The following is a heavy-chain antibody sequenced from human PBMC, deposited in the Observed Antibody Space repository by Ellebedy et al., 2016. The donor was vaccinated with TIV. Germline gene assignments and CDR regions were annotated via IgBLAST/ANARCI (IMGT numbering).Heavy chain of an antibody. CDR1: GYSFINFG. CDR3: AREVEQWPVPIDN. Sequence: AASVKVSCKASGYSFINFGFSWVRQAPGQGLEWVGYISAYNGDTTYAQKLQGRVTLTTDASTTTAYMELKNLSSDDTAVYYCAREVEQWPVPIDNWGQGTLVTVSS. J-gene: IGHJ4*02. V-gene: IGHV1-18*01. CDR2: ISAYNGDT. D-gene: IGHD6-19*01.